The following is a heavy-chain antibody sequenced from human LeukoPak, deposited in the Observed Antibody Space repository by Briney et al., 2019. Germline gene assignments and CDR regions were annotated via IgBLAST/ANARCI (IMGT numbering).Heavy chain of an antibody. CDR2: IRSKAYGGTT. D-gene: IGHD3-16*01. Sequence: GGSLSLSCLASGFTFSSFWMTGVRQAPGKGLEGVGFIRSKAYGGTTEYAASVKGRFTISRDDSESIAYLQMNSLKTEDTAVYYCTRELRFRDYYYGMDVWGQGTTVTVSS. V-gene: IGHV3-49*04. CDR3: TRELRFRDYYYGMDV. J-gene: IGHJ6*02. CDR1: GFTFSSFW.